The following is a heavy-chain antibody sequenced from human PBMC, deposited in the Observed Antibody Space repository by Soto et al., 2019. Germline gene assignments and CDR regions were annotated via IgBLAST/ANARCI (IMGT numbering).Heavy chain of an antibody. V-gene: IGHV6-1*01. CDR1: GDSASSNSAA. CDR2: TYYRSKWYK. Sequence: PSQTLSLTCAISGDSASSNSAAWNWIRQSPSRGLEWLGRTYYRSKWYKDYEVSVKSRITINLDTSKNQFSLQLNSVTPEDTAVYYCARGAVADYSRVFDYWGQGTLVTVSS. D-gene: IGHD6-19*01. CDR3: ARGAVADYSRVFDY. J-gene: IGHJ4*02.